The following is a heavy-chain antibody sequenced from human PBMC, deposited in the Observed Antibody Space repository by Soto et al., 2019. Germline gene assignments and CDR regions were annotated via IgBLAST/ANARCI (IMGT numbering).Heavy chain of an antibody. D-gene: IGHD2-8*01. J-gene: IGHJ5*02. CDR3: AREMDGS. CDR2: VWYDGSNK. Sequence: QVQLIESGGGVVQPGRSLRLSCAASGFIFNSYGMHWVRQAPGKGLEWVAFVWYDGSNKNYADSVKGRFTISRDDSKNTVYLQMDSLRAEDTAVYYCAREMDGSWGQGTLVSVSS. CDR1: GFIFNSYG. V-gene: IGHV3-33*01.